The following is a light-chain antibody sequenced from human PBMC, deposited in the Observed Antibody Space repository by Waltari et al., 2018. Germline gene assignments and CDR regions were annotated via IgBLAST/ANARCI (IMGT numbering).Light chain of an antibody. CDR3: HQYDDWPHT. CDR1: QRVGSN. CDR2: GAY. V-gene: IGKV3-15*01. Sequence: ETVMTQSPATLSVSPGQRATLSCRASQRVGSNLAWYQQKPGQGPRLLIYGAYTRATGVPARFSGGGSWTDFTLTISDLQSEDLAVYYCHQYDDWPHTFGPGTKVDVK. J-gene: IGKJ3*01.